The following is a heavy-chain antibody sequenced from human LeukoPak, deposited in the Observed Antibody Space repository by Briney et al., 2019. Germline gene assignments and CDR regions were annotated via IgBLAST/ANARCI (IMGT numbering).Heavy chain of an antibody. CDR2: INHSGST. CDR3: AITQSPTVYLFDY. CDR1: GGSFSGYY. J-gene: IGHJ4*02. V-gene: IGHV4-34*01. Sequence: SETLSLTCAVYGGSFSGYYWSWIRQPPGKGLEWIGEINHSGSTNYNPSLKSRVTISVDTSKNQFSLKLSSVTAADTAVYYCAITQSPTVYLFDYWGQGTLVTVSS. D-gene: IGHD1-14*01.